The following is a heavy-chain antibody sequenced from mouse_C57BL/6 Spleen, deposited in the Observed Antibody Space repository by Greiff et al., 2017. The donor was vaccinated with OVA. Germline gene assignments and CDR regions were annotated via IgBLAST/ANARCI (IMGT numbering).Heavy chain of an antibody. CDR3: ARQLRLRDYFDY. CDR2: ISNGGGST. J-gene: IGHJ2*01. Sequence: DVKLVESGGGLVQPGGSLKLSCAASGFTFSDYYMYWVRQTPEKRLEWVAYISNGGGSTYYPDTVKGRFTISRDNDKTTLYLQMSRLKSEDTAMYYCARQLRLRDYFDYWGQGTTLTVSS. D-gene: IGHD3-2*02. CDR1: GFTFSDYY. V-gene: IGHV5-12*01.